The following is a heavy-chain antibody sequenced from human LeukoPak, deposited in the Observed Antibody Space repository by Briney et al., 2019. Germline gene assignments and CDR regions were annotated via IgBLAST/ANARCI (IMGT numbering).Heavy chain of an antibody. CDR2: IRYDESDR. CDR1: GFTFSIYD. CDR3: AKDVGYSSGWWNFDY. V-gene: IGHV3-30*02. D-gene: IGHD6-19*01. Sequence: SGRSLRLSCAASGFTFSIYDMRWVRRAPGKGLEWVAFIRYDESDRYYADSVKGRFTISRDNSKNTLHLRMNNLRAEDTAVYYCAKDVGYSSGWWNFDYWGQGTLVTVSS. J-gene: IGHJ4*02.